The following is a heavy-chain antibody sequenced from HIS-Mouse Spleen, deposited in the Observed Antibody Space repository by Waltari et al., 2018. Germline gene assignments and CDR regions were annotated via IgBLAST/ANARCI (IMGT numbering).Heavy chain of an antibody. J-gene: IGHJ2*01. CDR1: GGPLSSGGYS. CDR2: IYYRGST. V-gene: IGHV4-31*03. D-gene: IGHD3-16*01. Sequence: QVPLQGSGPGLGTPSQTLSLTCTFSGGPLSSGGYSWSWIRQHPGKGLEWIGYIYYRGSTYYNPSLKSRVTISVDTSKNQFSLKLSSVTAADTAVYYCARAPIRGYWYFDLWGRGTLVTVSS. CDR3: ARAPIRGYWYFDL.